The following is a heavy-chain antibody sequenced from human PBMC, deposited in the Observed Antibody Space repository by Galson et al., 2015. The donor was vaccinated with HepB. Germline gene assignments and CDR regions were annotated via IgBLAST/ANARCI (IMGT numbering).Heavy chain of an antibody. D-gene: IGHD6-13*01. J-gene: IGHJ5*02. CDR1: GYSFTSYW. CDR2: IDPSDSYT. V-gene: IGHV5-10-1*01. CDR3: ARHISSSWKKRGFDP. Sequence: QSGAEVKKPGESLRISCKGSGYSFTSYWISWVRQMPGKGLEWMGRIDPSDSYTNYSPSFQGHVTISADKSISTAYPQWSSLKASDTAMYYCARHISSSWKKRGFDPWGQGTLVTVSS.